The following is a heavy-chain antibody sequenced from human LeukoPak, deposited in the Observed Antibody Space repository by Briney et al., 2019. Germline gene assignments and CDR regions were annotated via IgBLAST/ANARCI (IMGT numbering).Heavy chain of an antibody. CDR1: GITFSSYA. V-gene: IGHV3-23*01. J-gene: IGHJ4*02. Sequence: GGSLRLSCAASGITFSSYAMSWVRQAPGKGLEWVSAISARGVSTYYADSVKGRFTISRDNSQNTLYLQMNGLRADDSAVYYCASQWELPHYFDYWGQGTLVTVSS. D-gene: IGHD1-26*01. CDR2: ISARGVST. CDR3: ASQWELPHYFDY.